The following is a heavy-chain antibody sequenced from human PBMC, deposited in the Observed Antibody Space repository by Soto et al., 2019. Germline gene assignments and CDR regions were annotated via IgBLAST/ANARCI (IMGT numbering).Heavy chain of an antibody. V-gene: IGHV1-69*02. D-gene: IGHD3-10*01. Sequence: QVQXXXSGAXXXXXGSSVKVSCKASGDTFAFYSINWVRQAPGLGLEWMGRINPILSMSNYAQRFQGRVTMTADKSTSTAYMVLNSLRSEDTAMYYCATSYGSGYRAFDYWGQGALVTVSS. J-gene: IGHJ4*02. CDR3: ATSYGSGYRAFDY. CDR1: GDTFAFYS. CDR2: INPILSMS.